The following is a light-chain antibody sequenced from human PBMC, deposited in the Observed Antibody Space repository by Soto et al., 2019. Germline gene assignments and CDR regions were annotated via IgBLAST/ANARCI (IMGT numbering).Light chain of an antibody. CDR2: DVT. Sequence: QSVLTQPRSVSGSPGQSVTFSCIGTSSDIGTYNFVSWYQQYPGKAPKLMIYDVTKRPSGVPHRFSGSKSGNTASLTIFGLQAEDEADYYCCSYAGTYTLVFGGGTKLTVL. CDR1: SSDIGTYNF. J-gene: IGLJ3*02. CDR3: CSYAGTYTLV. V-gene: IGLV2-11*01.